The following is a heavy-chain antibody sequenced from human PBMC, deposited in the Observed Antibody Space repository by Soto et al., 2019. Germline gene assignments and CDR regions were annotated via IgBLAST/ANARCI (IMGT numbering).Heavy chain of an antibody. Sequence: WPPVKVSCKASGGTFSNYAISWVRQAPGQGLEWMGGIIPILDAVFYAPKFQGRVTITADESTSTAYIQLSSLRSEDTAMYYCARHSVNSGYGYFDYWGQGTLVTVSS. CDR3: ARHSVNSGYGYFDY. J-gene: IGHJ4*02. D-gene: IGHD5-12*01. CDR2: IIPILDAV. CDR1: GGTFSNYA. V-gene: IGHV1-69*13.